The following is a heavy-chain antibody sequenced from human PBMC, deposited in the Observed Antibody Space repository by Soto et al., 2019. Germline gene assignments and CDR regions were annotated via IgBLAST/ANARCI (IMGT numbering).Heavy chain of an antibody. D-gene: IGHD6-6*01. CDR1: GFTFSSYW. CDR3: ARDEYSSASVSSDAFDI. Sequence: GGSLRLSCAASGFTFSSYWMSWVRQAPGKGLEWVANIKQDGSETYYVDSVKGRFTICRDNAKNALYLQMNSMRAEDTAVYDCARDEYSSASVSSDAFDIWGQGTMVTVSS. V-gene: IGHV3-7*03. J-gene: IGHJ3*02. CDR2: IKQDGSET.